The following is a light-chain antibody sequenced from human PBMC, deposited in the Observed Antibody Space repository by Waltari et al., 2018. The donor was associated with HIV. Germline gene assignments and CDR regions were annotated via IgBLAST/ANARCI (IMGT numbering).Light chain of an antibody. CDR2: RAS. CDR3: KQYVRWPET. V-gene: IGKV2-30*01. Sequence: QSLVYKGGTTSLNWYQQKPGQAPRRLIHRASNRDSGVPDRFSGSGSVTNFSLTISRVEAEDVGVYYCKQYVRWPETFGQGTKLEI. CDR1: QSLVYKGGTTS. J-gene: IGKJ1*01.